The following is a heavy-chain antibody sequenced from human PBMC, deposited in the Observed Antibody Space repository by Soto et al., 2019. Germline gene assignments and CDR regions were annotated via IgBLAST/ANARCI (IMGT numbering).Heavy chain of an antibody. CDR3: AKDFRRYSNTPPGAFDI. V-gene: IGHV3-30*18. CDR1: GFTFSSYG. J-gene: IGHJ3*02. CDR2: ISYDGSNK. Sequence: LRLSCAASGFTFSSYGMHWVRQAPGKGLEWVAVISYDGSNKYYADSVKGRFTISRDNSKNTLYLQMNSLRAEDTAVYYCAKDFRRYSNTPPGAFDIWGQGTMVTVSS. D-gene: IGHD6-13*01.